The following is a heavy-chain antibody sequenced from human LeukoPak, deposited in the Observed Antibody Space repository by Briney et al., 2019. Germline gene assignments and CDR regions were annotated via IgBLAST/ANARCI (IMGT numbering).Heavy chain of an antibody. J-gene: IGHJ5*02. D-gene: IGHD3-9*01. CDR2: ISGSGGST. CDR1: GFTFSSYA. V-gene: IGHV3-23*01. Sequence: HPGGSLRLSCATSGFTFSSYAMSWVRQAPGKGLEWVSSISGSGGSTYYADSVKGRFTISRDNSKNTLYLQMNSLRAEDTAVYYCAKGYMKHTIFPWFDPWGQGTLVTVSS. CDR3: AKGYMKHTIFPWFDP.